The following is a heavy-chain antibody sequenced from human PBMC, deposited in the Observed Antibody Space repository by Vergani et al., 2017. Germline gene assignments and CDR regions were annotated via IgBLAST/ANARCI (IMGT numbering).Heavy chain of an antibody. V-gene: IGHV4-61*02. CDR2: IYTSGST. D-gene: IGHD5-18*01. CDR3: AGDSGYSYGHFAD. CDR1: GGSISSGSYY. J-gene: IGHJ4*02. Sequence: QVQLQESGPGLVKPSQTLSLTCTVSGGSISSGSYYWSWIRQPAGKGLEWIGRIYTSGSTNYNPSLKSRVTISVDTSKNQFSLKLSSVTAADTAVYYCAGDSGYSYGHFADWGQGTLVTVSS.